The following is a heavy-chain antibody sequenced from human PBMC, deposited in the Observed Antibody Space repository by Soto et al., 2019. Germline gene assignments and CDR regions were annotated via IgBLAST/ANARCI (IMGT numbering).Heavy chain of an antibody. J-gene: IGHJ4*02. CDR3: ARVGDSTVTTHHYYDY. Sequence: ASVKVSCKASGYTFTSYYMHWVRQAPGQGLEWMGIINPSGGSTSYAQKFQGRVTMTRDTSTSTVYMELSSLRSEDTAVYYCARVGDSTVTTHHYYDYWGQGTLVTSPQ. CDR2: INPSGGST. CDR1: GYTFTSYY. D-gene: IGHD4-17*01. V-gene: IGHV1-46*03.